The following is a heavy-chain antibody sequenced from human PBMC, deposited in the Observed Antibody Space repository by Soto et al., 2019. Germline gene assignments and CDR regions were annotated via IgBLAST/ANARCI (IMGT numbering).Heavy chain of an antibody. Sequence: RASVKVSCKASGGTFSSYAISWVRQAPGQGLEWMGGIIPIFGTANYAQKFQGRVTITADESTSTAYMELSSLRSEDTAVYYCARGGSSWPRYFDYWGQGTLVTVSS. CDR2: IIPIFGTA. J-gene: IGHJ4*02. CDR3: ARGGSSWPRYFDY. V-gene: IGHV1-69*13. D-gene: IGHD6-13*01. CDR1: GGTFSSYA.